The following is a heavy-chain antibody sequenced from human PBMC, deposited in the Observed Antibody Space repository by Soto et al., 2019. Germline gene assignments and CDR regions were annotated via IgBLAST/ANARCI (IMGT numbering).Heavy chain of an antibody. CDR1: GSSISSGNW. CDR2: IDSSGNV. J-gene: IGHJ4*02. V-gene: IGHV4-28*05. CDR3: ATMADRSGPIDY. Sequence: QVQLQESGPGLVKPSDTLSLTCVVSGSSISSGNWWGWIRQPPATGLEWIWHIDSSGNVSHNPSLRSRVTVSVDTSRNRLSLQLKSVTAADTAVYYCATMADRSGPIDYWGQGTLVTVSS. D-gene: IGHD3-22*01.